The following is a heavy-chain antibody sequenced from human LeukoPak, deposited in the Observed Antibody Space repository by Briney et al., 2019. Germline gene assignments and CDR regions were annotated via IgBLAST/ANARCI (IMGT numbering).Heavy chain of an antibody. CDR2: MNPNSGNT. V-gene: IGHV1-8*01. CDR3: ARAHYGDYDNWFDP. J-gene: IGHJ5*02. D-gene: IGHD4-17*01. CDR1: GYTFISYD. Sequence: GASVKVSCKASGYTFISYDINWVRQATGQGLEWMGWMNPNSGNTGYAQKFQGRVTMTRNTSISTAYMELSSLRSEDTAVYYCARAHYGDYDNWFDPWGQGTLVTVSS.